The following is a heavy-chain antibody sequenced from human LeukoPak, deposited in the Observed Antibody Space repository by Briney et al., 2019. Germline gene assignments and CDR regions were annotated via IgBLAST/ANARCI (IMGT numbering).Heavy chain of an antibody. Sequence: GSLRLSCAASGFTFSSYAMGWVRQAPGKGLEWVSTISGSGGSTYYADSVKGRFTISRDNSKNTLYLQMNSLRAEDTAVYYCANGDLVGATGPYYFDYWGQGTLVTVSS. V-gene: IGHV3-23*01. CDR3: ANGDLVGATGPYYFDY. CDR1: GFTFSSYA. J-gene: IGHJ4*02. D-gene: IGHD1-26*01. CDR2: ISGSGGST.